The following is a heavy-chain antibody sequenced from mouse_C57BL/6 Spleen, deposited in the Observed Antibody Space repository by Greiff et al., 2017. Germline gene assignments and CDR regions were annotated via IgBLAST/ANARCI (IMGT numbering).Heavy chain of an antibody. V-gene: IGHV1-39*01. J-gene: IGHJ4*01. CDR2: INPNYGTT. CDR1: GYSFTDYN. CDR3: ARSSCYVYYAMDY. D-gene: IGHD3-2*02. Sequence: VQLQQSGPELVKPGASVKISCKASGYSFTDYNMNWVKQSNGKSLEWIGVINPNYGTTRYNQKFKGKATLTVDQSSSTADMQLNSLPSEDSAVYYCARSSCYVYYAMDYWGQGTSVTVSS.